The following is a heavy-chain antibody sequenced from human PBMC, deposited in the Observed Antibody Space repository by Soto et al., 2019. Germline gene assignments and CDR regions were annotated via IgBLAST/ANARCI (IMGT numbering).Heavy chain of an antibody. CDR2: IIPIFGIV. D-gene: IGHD3-10*01. Sequence: QVQVVQSGAEMKKPGSSVKVSCEASGGTFSSYAISWVRQGPGQGLEWMGGIIPIFGIVNYAQKFQGRVSISADAYTTAGYMELSSLRSEDTAIYFGAIGGFGAVDHSLRAPEDYSAMDVWGQGTTVTVSS. CDR3: AIGGFGAVDHSLRAPEDYSAMDV. J-gene: IGHJ6*02. CDR1: GGTFSSYA. V-gene: IGHV1-69*01.